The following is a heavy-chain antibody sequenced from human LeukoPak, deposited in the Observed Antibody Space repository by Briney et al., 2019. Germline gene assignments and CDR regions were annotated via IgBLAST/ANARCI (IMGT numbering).Heavy chain of an antibody. D-gene: IGHD6-13*01. V-gene: IGHV4-59*08. CDR1: GGFSSSHY. CDR3: ARQGGSSSPYYYYYMDV. CDR2: IYYSGST. Sequence: SETLSLTCTVSGGFSSSHYWTWIRRPPGKGLEWIGYIYYSGSTNYNPSLKSRVTISVDTSKNQFSLKLSSVTAADTAVYYCARQGGSSSPYYYYYMDVWGKGTTVTVSS. J-gene: IGHJ6*03.